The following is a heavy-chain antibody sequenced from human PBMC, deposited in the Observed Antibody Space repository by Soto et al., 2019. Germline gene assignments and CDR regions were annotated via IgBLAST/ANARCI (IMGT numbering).Heavy chain of an antibody. J-gene: IGHJ6*02. CDR1: GGSFSGYY. CDR3: ARVLNCSGGSCYSLLYYYYYGMDG. Sequence: PSETLSLTCAVYGGSFSGYYWSWIRQPPGKGLEWIGEINHSGSTNYNPSLRSRVTISVDTSKNQFSLKLSSVTAADTAVYYCARVLNCSGGSCYSLLYYYYYGMDGWGQGNTVTVSS. D-gene: IGHD2-15*01. V-gene: IGHV4-34*01. CDR2: INHSGST.